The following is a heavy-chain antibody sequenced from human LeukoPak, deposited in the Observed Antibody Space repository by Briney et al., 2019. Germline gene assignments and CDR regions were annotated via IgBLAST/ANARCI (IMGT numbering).Heavy chain of an antibody. Sequence: KPSETLSLTCTVSGGSISSGGYYWSWIRQHPGKGLEWIGYIYYSGSTYYNPSLKSRVTISVDTSKNQFSLKLSSVTAADTAVYYCARDPGITIFGVVTPKIAFDIWGQGTMVTVSS. V-gene: IGHV4-31*03. CDR3: ARDPGITIFGVVTPKIAFDI. CDR2: IYYSGST. CDR1: GGSISSGGYY. J-gene: IGHJ3*02. D-gene: IGHD3-3*01.